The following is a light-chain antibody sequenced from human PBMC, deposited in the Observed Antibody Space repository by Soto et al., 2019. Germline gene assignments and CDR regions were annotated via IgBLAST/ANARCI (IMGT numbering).Light chain of an antibody. CDR2: AAS. CDR3: QQVYSYASS. CDR1: QDIRSH. V-gene: IGKV1-9*01. Sequence: DIQLTQSPSFLSAYVGDRVAITCRASQDIRSHLVWYQQKPGEAPQLLIFAASTLQSVVPSRFSRSGPETEFTLKINGLQAEDFATYYCQQVYSYASSFGQGTRVDIK. J-gene: IGKJ5*01.